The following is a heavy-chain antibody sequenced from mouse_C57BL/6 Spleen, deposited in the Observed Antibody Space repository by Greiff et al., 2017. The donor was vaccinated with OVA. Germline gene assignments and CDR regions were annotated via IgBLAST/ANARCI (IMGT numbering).Heavy chain of an antibody. CDR2: IRNKANGYTT. CDR1: GFTFTDYY. CDR3: ARYGDYDVFDY. V-gene: IGHV7-3*01. D-gene: IGHD2-4*01. J-gene: IGHJ2*01. Sequence: EVKLVESGGGLVQPGGSLSLSCAASGFTFTDYYMSWVRQPPGKALEWLGFIRNKANGYTTEYSASVKGRFTISRDNSQSILYLQMNALRAEDSATYYCARYGDYDVFDYWGQGTTLTVSS.